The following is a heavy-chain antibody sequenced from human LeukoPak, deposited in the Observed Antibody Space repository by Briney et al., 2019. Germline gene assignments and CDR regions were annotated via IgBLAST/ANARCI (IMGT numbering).Heavy chain of an antibody. CDR3: ARGTRCSSTSCYDG. Sequence: ASVKVSCKASGYTFTSYDINWVRQATGQGLEWMGWMNPNSGNTGYAQKFQGRVTMTRNTSISTVYMELSSLRSEDTAVYYCARGTRCSSTSCYDGWGQGTLVTVSS. J-gene: IGHJ4*02. CDR2: MNPNSGNT. V-gene: IGHV1-8*01. CDR1: GYTFTSYD. D-gene: IGHD2-2*01.